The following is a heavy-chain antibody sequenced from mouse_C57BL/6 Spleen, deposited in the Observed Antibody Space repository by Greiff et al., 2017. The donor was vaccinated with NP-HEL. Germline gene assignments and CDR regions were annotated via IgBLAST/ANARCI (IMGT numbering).Heavy chain of an antibody. V-gene: IGHV14-3*01. CDR2: IDPANGNT. CDR3: ARSRVYDGYLNWYFDV. Sequence: EVQLQQSVAELVRPGASVKLSCTASGFNIKNTYMHWVKQRPEQGLEWIGRIDPANGNTKYAPKFQGKATITADTSSNTAYLQLSSLTSESTAIYYCARSRVYDGYLNWYFDVWGTGTTVTVSS. CDR1: GFNIKNTY. J-gene: IGHJ1*03. D-gene: IGHD2-3*01.